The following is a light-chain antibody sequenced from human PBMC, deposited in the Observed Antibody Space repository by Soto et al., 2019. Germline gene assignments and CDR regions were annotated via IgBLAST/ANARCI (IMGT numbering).Light chain of an antibody. J-gene: IGKJ5*01. V-gene: IGKV1-39*01. CDR2: GAS. CDR3: QQSHSSPPA. Sequence: DIQMTQSPSYVSASVGDRVTITCRASQSISRYLNWYQQKPGKAPKLLIYGASNLQSGVPSRFSGSGSGTDFTLTISSLQSEDFATYYCQQSHSSPPAFGQGTRLEIK. CDR1: QSISRY.